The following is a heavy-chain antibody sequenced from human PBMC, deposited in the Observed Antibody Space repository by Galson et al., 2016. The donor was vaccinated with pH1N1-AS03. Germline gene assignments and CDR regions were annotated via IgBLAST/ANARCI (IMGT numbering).Heavy chain of an antibody. CDR2: INSGSYII. CDR3: AGDSNAGGTCDY. CDR1: GFTFNSYH. Sequence: SLRLSCAASGFTFNSYHMSWVRQAPGKGLEWVSYINSGSYIIHYADSVKGRFTISRDNAKSSLYLQMDSLRDEDTATYFCAGDSNAGGTCDYWGRGAMGTASS. D-gene: IGHD3-16*01. V-gene: IGHV3-48*02. J-gene: IGHJ4*02.